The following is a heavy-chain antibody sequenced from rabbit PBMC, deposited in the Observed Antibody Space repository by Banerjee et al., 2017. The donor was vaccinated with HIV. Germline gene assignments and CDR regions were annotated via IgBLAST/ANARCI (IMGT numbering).Heavy chain of an antibody. Sequence: QEQLEESGGDLVKPEGSLTLTCTASGFDFSSSYSMCWVRQAPGKGLEWIACIYAGSSGSTYYASWAKGRFTISKTSSTTVTLQMTSLTAADTATYFCARGSSYGSAFNLWGPGTLVTVS. CDR2: IYAGSSGST. D-gene: IGHD8-1*01. J-gene: IGHJ4*01. CDR1: GFDFSSSYS. CDR3: ARGSSYGSAFNL. V-gene: IGHV1S45*01.